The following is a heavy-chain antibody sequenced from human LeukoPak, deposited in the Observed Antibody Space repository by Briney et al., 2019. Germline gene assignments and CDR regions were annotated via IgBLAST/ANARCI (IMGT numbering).Heavy chain of an antibody. CDR2: IYYSGRT. Sequence: SETLSLTCTVSGGSISSYYWSWIRQPPGKGLEWIGYIYYSGRTNYNPSLKSRVPISVDTSKNQFSLKLSSVTAADTAVYYCARDRHDYKGTYYYYMDVWGKGTTVTVSS. CDR1: GGSISSYY. J-gene: IGHJ6*03. D-gene: IGHD4-11*01. CDR3: ARDRHDYKGTYYYYMDV. V-gene: IGHV4-59*01.